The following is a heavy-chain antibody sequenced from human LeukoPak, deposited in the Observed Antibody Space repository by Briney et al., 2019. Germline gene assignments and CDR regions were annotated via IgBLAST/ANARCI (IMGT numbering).Heavy chain of an antibody. CDR1: GGSISSGSYY. J-gene: IGHJ4*02. D-gene: IGHD3-10*01. V-gene: IGHV4-61*02. CDR2: IYTSGST. CDR3: ARLYGSGSSLYFDY. Sequence: SETLSLTCTVSGGSISSGSYYWSWIRQPAGKGLEWIGRIYTSGSTNYNPSLKSRVTISVDTSKNQFSLKLSSVTAADTAVYYCARLYGSGSSLYFDYWGQGTLVTVSS.